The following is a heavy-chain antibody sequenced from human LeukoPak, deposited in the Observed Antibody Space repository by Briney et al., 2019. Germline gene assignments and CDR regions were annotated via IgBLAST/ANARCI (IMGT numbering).Heavy chain of an antibody. CDR3: THITMPRGVDY. J-gene: IGHJ4*02. CDR1: GGCISSSSYY. D-gene: IGHD3-10*01. V-gene: IGHV4-39*01. CDR2: IYYSGST. Sequence: SETLSLTCTVSGGCISSSSYYWGWIRQPPGKGLEWIGSIYYSGSTYYNPSLKTRVTISVDTSKNQFSLKLTSVTAADTAVYFCTHITMPRGVDYWGQGTLVTVSS.